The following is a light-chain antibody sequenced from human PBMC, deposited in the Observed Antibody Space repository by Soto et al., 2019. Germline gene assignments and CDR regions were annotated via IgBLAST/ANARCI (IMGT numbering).Light chain of an antibody. CDR2: GAS. CDR1: QSVRSN. J-gene: IGKJ1*01. V-gene: IGKV3-15*01. Sequence: EIVMTQSPATLSVSPGGRATLSCRASQSVRSNLAWYQQKPGQAPRLLIYGASTRATGIPARFSGSGSGTEFTLTITSLQSEDFAVYSCQQYNNWPQTFGQGTKVEIK. CDR3: QQYNNWPQT.